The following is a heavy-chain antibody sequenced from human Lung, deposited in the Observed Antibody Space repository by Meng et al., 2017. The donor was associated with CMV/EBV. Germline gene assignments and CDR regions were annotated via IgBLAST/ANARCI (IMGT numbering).Heavy chain of an antibody. Sequence: GGSXRLXCEASGFIFSNYDMNWVRQAPGKGLEWVSYISGSGRNAIYYADSVRGRSTISRHSAKNSLYLQLNSLRAEDTAVYYCARVGAGGAFDIWGKGTLVTVSS. CDR1: GFIFSNYD. CDR2: ISGSGRNAI. CDR3: ARVGAGGAFDI. V-gene: IGHV3-48*03. D-gene: IGHD3-16*01. J-gene: IGHJ3*02.